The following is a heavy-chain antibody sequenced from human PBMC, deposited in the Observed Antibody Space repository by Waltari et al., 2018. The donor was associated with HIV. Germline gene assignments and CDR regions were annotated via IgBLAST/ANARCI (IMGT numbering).Heavy chain of an antibody. CDR3: AKGGSHLTIFEAWFDS. CDR2: ISWNSGIT. Sequence: EVQLVESGGGLVQPGRSLRLSCAASGFTFDDYPMHWVRQSPGKMLEWVSGISWNSGITDYGDSVKGRFTISRDNAKNSLYLQMNSLTVEDTAFYYCAKGGSHLTIFEAWFDSWGQGTLVTVSS. CDR1: GFTFDDYP. V-gene: IGHV3-9*01. J-gene: IGHJ5*01. D-gene: IGHD3-3*01.